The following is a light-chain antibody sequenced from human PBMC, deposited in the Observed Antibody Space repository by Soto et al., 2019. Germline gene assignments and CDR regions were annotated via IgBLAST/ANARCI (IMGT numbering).Light chain of an antibody. CDR3: QQYNDSFPYT. V-gene: IGKV1-5*03. J-gene: IGKJ2*01. CDR1: QSIGDS. CDR2: EAS. Sequence: DIQMTQSPSTLSASVGDRVTITCRASQSIGDSLAWYQQKPGTAPKLLIYEASTLQSGVPSRFSGIRSGTEFTLSVSSLQPDDFATYYCQQYNDSFPYTFGQGTKVDI.